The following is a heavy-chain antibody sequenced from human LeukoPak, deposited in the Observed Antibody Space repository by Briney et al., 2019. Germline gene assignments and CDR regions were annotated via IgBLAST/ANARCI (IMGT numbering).Heavy chain of an antibody. CDR2: IYYSGST. J-gene: IGHJ6*02. CDR3: ARERIVGAASTRYYGMDV. V-gene: IGHV4-30-2*01. D-gene: IGHD1-26*01. CDR1: GGSISSDGYS. Sequence: PSQTLSLTCAVSGGSISSDGYSWSWIRQPPGKGLEWIGYIYYSGSTYYNPSLKSRVTISVDRSKTQFSLKLSSVTAADTAVYYCARERIVGAASTRYYGMDVWGQGTTVTVSS.